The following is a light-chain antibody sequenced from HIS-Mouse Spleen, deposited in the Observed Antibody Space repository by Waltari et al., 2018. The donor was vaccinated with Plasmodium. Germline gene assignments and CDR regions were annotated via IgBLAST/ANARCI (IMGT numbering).Light chain of an antibody. CDR3: YSTDSSGNHRV. J-gene: IGLJ3*02. V-gene: IGLV3-10*01. CDR2: EDS. CDR1: ALHKKY. Sequence: SYELTQPPSVSVSPVQTARITCSGDALHKKYAYWYQQKSGQAPVLVIYEDSKRPSGIPERFSGSSSGTMATLTISGAQVEDEADYYCYSTDSSGNHRVFGGGTKLTVL.